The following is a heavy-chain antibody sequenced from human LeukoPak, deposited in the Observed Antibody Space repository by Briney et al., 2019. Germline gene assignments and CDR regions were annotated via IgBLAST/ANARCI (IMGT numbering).Heavy chain of an antibody. D-gene: IGHD3-22*01. CDR3: AKDRGAPTYYYDSSGYFYLAGYGMDV. J-gene: IGHJ6*02. CDR1: GFTFSSYA. CDR2: ISGSGGST. Sequence: PGGSLRLSCAASGFTFSSYAMSWVRQAPGKGLEWVSAISGSGGSTYYADSVKGRFTISRDNSKNTLYLQMNSLRAEDTAVYYCAKDRGAPTYYYDSSGYFYLAGYGMDVWGQGTTVTVSS. V-gene: IGHV3-23*01.